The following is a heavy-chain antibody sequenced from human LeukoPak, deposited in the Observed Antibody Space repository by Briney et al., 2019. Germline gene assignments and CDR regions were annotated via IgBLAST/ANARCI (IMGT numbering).Heavy chain of an antibody. D-gene: IGHD2-2*01. CDR1: GYTFTSYD. J-gene: IGHJ5*02. CDR3: ARGSTNRLNWFDP. CDR2: MNPNSGNT. Sequence: ASVKVSCKASGYTFTSYDINWVRQATGQGLEWMGWMNPNSGNTGYAQKFQGRVTITRNTSISTAYMELSSLRSEDTAVYYCARGSTNRLNWFDPWGQGTLVTVSS. V-gene: IGHV1-8*03.